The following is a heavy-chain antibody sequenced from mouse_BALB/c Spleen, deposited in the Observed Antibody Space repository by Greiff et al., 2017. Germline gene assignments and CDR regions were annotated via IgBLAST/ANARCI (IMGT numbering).Heavy chain of an antibody. Sequence: EVKLQESGGGLVQPGGSLKLSCAASGFTFSSYTMSWVRQTPEKRLEWVAYISNGGGSTYYPDTVKGRFTISRDNAKNTLYLQMSSLKSEDTAMYYCAGGDYYAMDYWGQGTSVTVSS. CDR3: AGGDYYAMDY. CDR1: GFTFSSYT. CDR2: ISNGGGST. V-gene: IGHV5-12-2*01. J-gene: IGHJ4*01.